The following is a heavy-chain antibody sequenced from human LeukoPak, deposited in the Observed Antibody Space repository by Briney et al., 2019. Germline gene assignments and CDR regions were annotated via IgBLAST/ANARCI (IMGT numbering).Heavy chain of an antibody. CDR3: ARDSVLYDFWSGYYPYGMDV. V-gene: IGHV3-7*01. J-gene: IGHJ6*02. CDR2: MKRDGSEI. Sequence: GGSLRLSCSASGFTFSTYWMSWVRQAPGKGLEWVANMKRDGSEIYYVDSVRGRFTISRDNARNSLYLQMNSLRAEDTAVYYCARDSVLYDFWSGYYPYGMDVWGQGTTVTVSS. D-gene: IGHD3-3*01. CDR1: GFTFSTYW.